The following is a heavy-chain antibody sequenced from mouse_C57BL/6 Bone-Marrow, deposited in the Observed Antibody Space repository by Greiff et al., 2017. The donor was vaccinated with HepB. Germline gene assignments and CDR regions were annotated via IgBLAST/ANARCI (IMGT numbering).Heavy chain of an antibody. J-gene: IGHJ3*01. CDR2: IDPSDSYT. V-gene: IGHV1-50*01. Sequence: QVQLKQPGAELVKPGASVKLSCKASGYTFTSYWMQWVKQRPGQGLEWIGEIDPSDSYTNYNQKFKGKATLTVDTSSSTAYMQLSSLTSEDSAVYYCARHLFAYWGQGTLVTVSA. CDR3: ARHLFAY. CDR1: GYTFTSYW.